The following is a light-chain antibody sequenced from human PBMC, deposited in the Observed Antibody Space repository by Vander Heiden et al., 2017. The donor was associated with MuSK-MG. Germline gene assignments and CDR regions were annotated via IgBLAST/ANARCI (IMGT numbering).Light chain of an antibody. Sequence: DIQMTQSPSFLSASVGDRVTITCRASQSSSRYLHWYQQKRGKAPKLLLYAASNLQNGVPSIFSGSGSGTDFTLTISSLQPEDFATYYCQQRYSTLWTFGQGTKVEFK. V-gene: IGKV1-39*01. CDR3: QQRYSTLWT. CDR1: QSSSRY. CDR2: AAS. J-gene: IGKJ1*01.